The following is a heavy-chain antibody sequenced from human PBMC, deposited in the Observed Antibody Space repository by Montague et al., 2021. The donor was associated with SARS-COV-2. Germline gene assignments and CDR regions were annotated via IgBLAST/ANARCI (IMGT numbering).Heavy chain of an antibody. Sequence: SETLSLTCAVSGGSFSSYYWSWIRQPPGKGLEWIGEINQSGTTNYNPSLKSRVTISVDSSKNQFYLRLNSVTAADTAVYYCARGRVPVFVGVAGPAGCAFDVWGQGTMVTVSS. CDR1: GGSFSSYY. V-gene: IGHV4-34*01. J-gene: IGHJ3*01. D-gene: IGHD6-19*01. CDR3: ARGRVPVFVGVAGPAGCAFDV. CDR2: INQSGTT.